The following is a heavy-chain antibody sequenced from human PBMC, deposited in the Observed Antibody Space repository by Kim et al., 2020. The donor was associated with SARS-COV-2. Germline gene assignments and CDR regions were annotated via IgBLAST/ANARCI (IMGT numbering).Heavy chain of an antibody. D-gene: IGHD6-13*01. Sequence: KGRFTICRDNSKYTLYLQMSSLRAEDTAVYYCVKGIAAAGKNPNVDWFDPWGQGTLVTVSS. J-gene: IGHJ5*02. CDR3: VKGIAAAGKNPNVDWFDP. V-gene: IGHV3-64D*06.